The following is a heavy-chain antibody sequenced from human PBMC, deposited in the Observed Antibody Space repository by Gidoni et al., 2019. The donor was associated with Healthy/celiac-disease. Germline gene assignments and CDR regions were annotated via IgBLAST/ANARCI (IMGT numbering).Heavy chain of an antibody. D-gene: IGHD6-13*01. V-gene: IGHV6-1*01. J-gene: IGHJ5*02. CDR2: TYYRSKWYN. CDR3: ASSSWFLNWFDP. CDR1: GASVPSNSAA. Sequence: QVQLPQSGPGLVKPSQTLSLTCAISGASVPSNSAAWNWIRQSPSRGLEWLGRTYYRSKWYNDYAVSVKSRITINPDTSKNQFSLQRNSVTPEDTAVYYCASSSWFLNWFDPWGQGTLVTVSS.